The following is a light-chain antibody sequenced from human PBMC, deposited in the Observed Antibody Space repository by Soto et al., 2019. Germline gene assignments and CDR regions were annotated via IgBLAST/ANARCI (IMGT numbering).Light chain of an antibody. CDR2: AAS. CDR1: QSIRNY. Sequence: DIQMTQSPSSLSASVGDRVTITCRASQSIRNYLNWYQQKPGKAPKLLMYAASSLQSGVPSRFGGSGSGTDFTLTISSLLPEDFATYYCQQSYSTPRTFGQGTKVEIK. J-gene: IGKJ1*01. V-gene: IGKV1-39*01. CDR3: QQSYSTPRT.